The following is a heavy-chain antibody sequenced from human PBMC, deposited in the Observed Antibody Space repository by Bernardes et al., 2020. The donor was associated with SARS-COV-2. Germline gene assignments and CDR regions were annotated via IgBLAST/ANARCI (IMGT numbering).Heavy chain of an antibody. CDR1: GFTFSSYW. V-gene: IGHV3-7*05. CDR3: ARPSEVYSGYDSASDY. CDR2: IKQDGSEK. Sequence: GGSLRLSCAASGFTFSSYWMSWVRQAPGKGLEWVANIKQDGSEKYYVDSVKGRFTISRDNAKNSLYLQMNSLRAEDTAVYYCARPSEVYSGYDSASDYWGQGTLVTVSS. D-gene: IGHD5-12*01. J-gene: IGHJ4*02.